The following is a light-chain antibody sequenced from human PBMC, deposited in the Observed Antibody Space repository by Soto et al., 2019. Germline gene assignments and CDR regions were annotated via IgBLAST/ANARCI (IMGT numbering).Light chain of an antibody. CDR2: TAS. J-gene: IGKJ2*01. CDR3: QQYKHYST. Sequence: DIHMTQSPSTLSASVGDRVSITCRASQSISPFLDWYQQKPGRAPKLLIHTASTLKSGVPSRFSGSGSETEFTLTISSLQPDDFATYYCQQYKHYSTFGQGTNLEIK. CDR1: QSISPF. V-gene: IGKV1-5*03.